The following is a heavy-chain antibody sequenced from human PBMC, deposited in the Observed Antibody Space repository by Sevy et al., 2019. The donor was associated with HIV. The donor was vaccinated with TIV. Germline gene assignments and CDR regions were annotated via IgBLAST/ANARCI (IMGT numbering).Heavy chain of an antibody. CDR1: GFTFNTHA. CDR3: AKALNPALESMIEVIFRTLKGFDV. Sequence: GGSLRLSCAASGFTFNTHAMNWVRQAPGKGLEWVSVISGTDSSKYYADSVKGRFTISRANSKNTLSLQMNSLRADDSAVYYCAKALNPALESMIEVIFRTLKGFDVWGQGTMVTVSS. J-gene: IGHJ3*01. CDR2: ISGTDSSK. V-gene: IGHV3-23*01. D-gene: IGHD3-22*01.